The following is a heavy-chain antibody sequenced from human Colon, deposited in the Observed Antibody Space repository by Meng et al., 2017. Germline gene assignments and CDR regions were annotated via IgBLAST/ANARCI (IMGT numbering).Heavy chain of an antibody. Sequence: VLLSASGPGLVKPSGTLSLTCTVSGASIIGLNWWTWVRQTPGKGLEWIGEIHHSGRTNSMPSLKSRVTLSLDKSKNQFSLSMTSVTAADTAVYYCARGTGDIRVGFDYWGQGTLVTVSS. J-gene: IGHJ4*02. CDR1: GASIIGLNW. D-gene: IGHD7-27*01. CDR3: ARGTGDIRVGFDY. V-gene: IGHV4-4*02. CDR2: IHHSGRT.